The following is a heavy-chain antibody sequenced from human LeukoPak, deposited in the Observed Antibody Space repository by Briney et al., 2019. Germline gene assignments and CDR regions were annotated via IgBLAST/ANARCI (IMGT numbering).Heavy chain of an antibody. D-gene: IGHD3-3*01. J-gene: IGHJ4*02. Sequence: GGPLRLSCAASGFTFSSYSMNWVRQAPGKGLEWVSSISSSSSYIYYADSVKGRFTISRDNAKNPLYLQMNSLRAEDTAVYYCAGGPGDYDFWSGYYKQTYDFDYWGQGTLVTVSS. CDR2: ISSSSSYI. CDR3: AGGPGDYDFWSGYYKQTYDFDY. V-gene: IGHV3-21*01. CDR1: GFTFSSYS.